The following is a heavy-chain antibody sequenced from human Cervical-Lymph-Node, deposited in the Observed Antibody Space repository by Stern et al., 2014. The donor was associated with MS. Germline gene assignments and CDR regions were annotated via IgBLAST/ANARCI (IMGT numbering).Heavy chain of an antibody. D-gene: IGHD5-12*01. Sequence: QLQLQESGPGLVKPSQTLSLTCTVSGGSISRGGYYWSWIRQHPGKGLEWIGYIYYSGGNYYNPSLKCLVTISVDTSKNQFSLKLSSVTAADTAVYYCARNRGYSGYGTESDAFDIWGQGTMVTVSS. CDR2: IYYSGGN. CDR1: GGSISRGGYY. CDR3: ARNRGYSGYGTESDAFDI. J-gene: IGHJ3*02. V-gene: IGHV4-31*01.